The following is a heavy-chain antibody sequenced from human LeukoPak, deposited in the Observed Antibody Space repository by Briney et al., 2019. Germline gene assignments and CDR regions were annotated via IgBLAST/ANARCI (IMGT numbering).Heavy chain of an antibody. CDR2: ISAYNGNT. CDR1: GYTFTSYG. J-gene: IGHJ5*02. D-gene: IGHD3-22*01. CDR3: ARDRSRDSGGYYFDWSDP. V-gene: IGHV1-18*01. Sequence: ASVKVSCKASGYTFTSYGISWVRQAPGQGLEWMGWISAYNGNTNYAQKLQGRVTMTTDTSTSTAYMELRSLRSDDTAVYYCARDRSRDSGGYYFDWSDPWGQGTLVTVSS.